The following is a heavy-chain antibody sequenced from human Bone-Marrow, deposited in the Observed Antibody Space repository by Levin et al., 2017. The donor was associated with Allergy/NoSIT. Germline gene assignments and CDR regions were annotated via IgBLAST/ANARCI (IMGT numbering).Heavy chain of an antibody. J-gene: IGHJ5*02. D-gene: IGHD2-2*01. CDR2: INPNSGGT. CDR1: GYTFTGYY. V-gene: IGHV1-2*06. CDR3: ARATVPAAMLGWFDP. Sequence: ASVKVSCKASGYTFTGYYMHWVRQAPGQGLEWMGRINPNSGGTNYAQKFQGRVTMTRDTSISTAYMELSRLRSDDTAVYYCARATVPAAMLGWFDPWGQGTLVTVSS.